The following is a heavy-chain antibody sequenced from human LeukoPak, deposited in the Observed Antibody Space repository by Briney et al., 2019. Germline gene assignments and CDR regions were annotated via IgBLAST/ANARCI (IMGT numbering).Heavy chain of an antibody. J-gene: IGHJ3*02. D-gene: IGHD3-22*01. Sequence: GASVKVACKASGYTFTTYNINWVRQAPGQGLEWMGWISGYNGNTNYAQKLQGRVTMTTDTSTSTAYMELRSLKSDDTAVYYCASLKNYYDSSGYLVTDXXDIXXXGXXVTVS. CDR3: ASLKNYYDSSGYLVTDXXDI. V-gene: IGHV1-18*01. CDR2: ISGYNGNT. CDR1: GYTFTTYN.